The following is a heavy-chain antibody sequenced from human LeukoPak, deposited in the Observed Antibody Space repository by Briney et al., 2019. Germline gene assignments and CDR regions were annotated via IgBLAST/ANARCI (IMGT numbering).Heavy chain of an antibody. CDR1: GFTVSSNY. Sequence: GGSLRLSCAASGFTVSSNYMSWVRQAPGKGLEWVSVIYSGGSTYYADSVKGRFTISRDNSKNALYLQMNSLRAEDTAVYYCASVGGGYDSLYYYYGMDVWGQGTTVTVSS. D-gene: IGHD5-12*01. CDR3: ASVGGGYDSLYYYYGMDV. J-gene: IGHJ6*02. V-gene: IGHV3-66*01. CDR2: IYSGGST.